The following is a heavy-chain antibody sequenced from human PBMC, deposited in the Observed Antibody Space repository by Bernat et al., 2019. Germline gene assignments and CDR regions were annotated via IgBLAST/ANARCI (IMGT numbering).Heavy chain of an antibody. CDR3: AGSVTTPGGFDV. V-gene: IGHV3-53*04. Sequence: EVQWKGLGGGLFQPGGSLRSSCAVLGITVTGYYLSWFRRAQGKGLGGFSVVSNGGHTYYTDSVKGRFTVFRHNSNNTLSLQMNSLGLEDTAVYYCAGSVTTPGGFDVWGQGAMVTVSS. D-gene: IGHD4-17*01. J-gene: IGHJ3*01. CDR1: GITVTGYY. CDR2: VSNGGHT.